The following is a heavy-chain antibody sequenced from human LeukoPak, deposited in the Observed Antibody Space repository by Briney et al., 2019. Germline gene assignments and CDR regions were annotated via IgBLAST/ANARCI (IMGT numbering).Heavy chain of an antibody. CDR1: GGTFSSYA. CDR3: ARGARIAVAGTVH. V-gene: IGHV1-69*05. D-gene: IGHD6-19*01. CDR2: IIPIFGTA. Sequence: ASVKVSCKASGGTFSSYAISWVRQAPGQGPEWMGRIIPIFGTANYAQKFQGRVTITTDESTSTAYMELSSLRSEDTAVYYCARGARIAVAGTVHWGQGTLVTVSS. J-gene: IGHJ4*02.